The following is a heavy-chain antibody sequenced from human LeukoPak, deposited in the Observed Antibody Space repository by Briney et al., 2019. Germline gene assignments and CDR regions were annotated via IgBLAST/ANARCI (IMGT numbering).Heavy chain of an antibody. D-gene: IGHD2-15*01. CDR1: GFTFSSYG. V-gene: IGHV3-30*18. Sequence: HSGASLRLSCAASGFTFSSYGMHWVRQAPGKGLEWVAVESKDGSNKYHADSVKGRFTISRDNSKNTLYLQMNSRRAEDTAVYYCAKDPRYCSGGSCYSASGMDVWGQGTTVTV. CDR2: ESKDGSNK. CDR3: AKDPRYCSGGSCYSASGMDV. J-gene: IGHJ6*02.